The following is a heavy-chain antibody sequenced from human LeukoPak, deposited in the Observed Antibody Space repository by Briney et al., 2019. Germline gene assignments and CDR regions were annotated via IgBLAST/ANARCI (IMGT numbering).Heavy chain of an antibody. CDR2: IIPIFGTA. J-gene: IGHJ4*02. D-gene: IGHD6-13*01. Sequence: GASVKVSCKASGGTFSSYAISWVRQAPGRGLEWMGGIIPIFGTANYAQKFQGRVTITTDESTSTAYMELSSLRSEDTAVYYCARGYSWYAGAYYFDYWGQGTLVTVSS. V-gene: IGHV1-69*05. CDR1: GGTFSSYA. CDR3: ARGYSWYAGAYYFDY.